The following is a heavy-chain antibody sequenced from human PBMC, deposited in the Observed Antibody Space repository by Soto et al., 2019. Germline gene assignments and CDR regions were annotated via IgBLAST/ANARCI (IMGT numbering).Heavy chain of an antibody. D-gene: IGHD3-22*01. CDR3: ARHPNYYDSSGYYYAGAFDI. J-gene: IGHJ3*02. V-gene: IGHV5-10-1*01. Sequence: GESLKISCKGSGYSFTSYWISWVRQMPGKGLEWMGRIDRSDSYTNYSPSFQGHVTISADKSISTAYLQWSSLKASDTAMYYCARHPNYYDSSGYYYAGAFDIWGQGTMVTVSS. CDR2: IDRSDSYT. CDR1: GYSFTSYW.